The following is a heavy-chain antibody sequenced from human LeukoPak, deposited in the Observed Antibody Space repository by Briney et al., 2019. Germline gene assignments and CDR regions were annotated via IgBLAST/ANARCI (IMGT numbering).Heavy chain of an antibody. CDR1: GFTFSSYG. V-gene: IGHV3-30*02. Sequence: GGSLRLSCAASGFTFSSYGMHWVRQAPGKGLEWVAFIRYDGSNKYYADSVKGRFTISRDNSKNTLYLQMNSLRAEDTAVYYCAKDGSSGSVAIAAAGTFSFDYWGQGTLVTVSS. J-gene: IGHJ4*02. D-gene: IGHD6-13*01. CDR2: IRYDGSNK. CDR3: AKDGSSGSVAIAAAGTFSFDY.